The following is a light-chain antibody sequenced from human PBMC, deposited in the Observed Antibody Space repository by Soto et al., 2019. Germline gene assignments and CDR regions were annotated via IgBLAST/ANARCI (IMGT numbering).Light chain of an antibody. J-gene: IGLJ1*01. V-gene: IGLV2-8*01. CDR3: SAYAGSSNPDV. Sequence: QSVLTQPPSASGSPGQSVTISCTGTSSDVGGYNYVSWYQQHPGKAPKLMIYEVSKRPSGVPDRFSGSKSGNTASLTVSGLQAEDEADDYCSAYAGSSNPDVFGAGTKLTVL. CDR2: EVS. CDR1: SSDVGGYNY.